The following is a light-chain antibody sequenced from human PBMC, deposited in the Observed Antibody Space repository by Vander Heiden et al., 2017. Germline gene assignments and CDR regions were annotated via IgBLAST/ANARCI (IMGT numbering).Light chain of an antibody. CDR2: EVS. J-gene: IGLJ2*01. Sequence: QSALPQPPSASGSPGQSVTISCPGTSSDVGGYNYVSWYQQPPANAHKLMIYEVSKRPSGVPDRFSGSKSGNTASLTVSGLQAEEEAYYYCISYASSNNLVFGGGTKLTVL. CDR1: SSDVGGYNY. CDR3: ISYASSNNLV. V-gene: IGLV2-8*01.